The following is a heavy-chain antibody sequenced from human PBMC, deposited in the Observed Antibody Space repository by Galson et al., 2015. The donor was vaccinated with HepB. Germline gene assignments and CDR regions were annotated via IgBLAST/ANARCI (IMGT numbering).Heavy chain of an antibody. D-gene: IGHD6-13*01. CDR2: IRYDGSNK. Sequence: SLRLSCAASGFTFSSYGMHWVRQAPGKGLEWVAFIRYDGSNKYYADSVKGRFTISRDNSKNTLYLQMSSLRAEDTAVYYCVKDQGRAAAAVGAFDIWGQGTTVTVSS. J-gene: IGHJ3*02. CDR3: VKDQGRAAAAVGAFDI. CDR1: GFTFSSYG. V-gene: IGHV3-30*02.